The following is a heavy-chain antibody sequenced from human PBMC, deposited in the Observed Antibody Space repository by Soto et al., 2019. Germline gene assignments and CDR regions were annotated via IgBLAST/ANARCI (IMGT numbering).Heavy chain of an antibody. CDR3: ARVAYSYGCDI. V-gene: IGHV3-74*01. Sequence: VQLVESGGGLVQPGGSLRLSCVASGFTFNNNWMYWVRQAPGKGLVWVSRINSDGSRTNYADSVKGRFTISRDNAKNTLYLQMNSLRAEDTAVYYCARVAYSYGCDIWGQGTMVTVSS. CDR1: GFTFNNNW. CDR2: INSDGSRT. D-gene: IGHD5-18*01. J-gene: IGHJ3*02.